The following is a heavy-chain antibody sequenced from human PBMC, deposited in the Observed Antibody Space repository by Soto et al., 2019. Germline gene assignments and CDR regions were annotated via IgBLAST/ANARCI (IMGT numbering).Heavy chain of an antibody. D-gene: IGHD3-3*01. CDR2: ISPKNGNT. CDR3: ATSYDSGFDP. V-gene: IGHV1-18*04. CDR1: GYSFSTYD. J-gene: IGHJ5*02. Sequence: ASVKVSCKVSGYSFSTYDISWLRQAPGQGPEWMGRISPKNGNTNYAQNFQDRVTMTADTSSSTAYMELRGLRSDDTARYYCATSYDSGFDPWGQGTLVTVS.